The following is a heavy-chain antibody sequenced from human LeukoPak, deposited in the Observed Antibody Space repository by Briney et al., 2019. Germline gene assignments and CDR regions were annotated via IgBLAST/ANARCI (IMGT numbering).Heavy chain of an antibody. D-gene: IGHD3-10*01. J-gene: IGHJ4*02. CDR2: IRYDGSNK. CDR3: AKDRYYGSGSVDY. V-gene: IGHV3-30*02. Sequence: PGGSLRLSCAASGFTFSSYGMHWVRQAPGKGLEWVAFIRYDGSNKYYADSVKGRFTISRDNSKNTLYLQMNSLRAEDTAVCYCAKDRYYGSGSVDYWGQGTLVTVSS. CDR1: GFTFSSYG.